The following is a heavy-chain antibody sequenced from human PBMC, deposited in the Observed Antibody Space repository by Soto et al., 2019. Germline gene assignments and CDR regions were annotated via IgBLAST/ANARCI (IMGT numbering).Heavy chain of an antibody. Sequence: PGGSLRLSCAASGFTFSSYWMSWVRQAPGKGLEWVANIKQDGSEKYYVDSVKGRFTISRDNAKNSLYLQMNSLRAEDTAVYYCARVKTSSGYYYEAYFDYWGQGTLVTVSS. CDR1: GFTFSSYW. D-gene: IGHD3-22*01. CDR2: IKQDGSEK. CDR3: ARVKTSSGYYYEAYFDY. V-gene: IGHV3-7*04. J-gene: IGHJ4*02.